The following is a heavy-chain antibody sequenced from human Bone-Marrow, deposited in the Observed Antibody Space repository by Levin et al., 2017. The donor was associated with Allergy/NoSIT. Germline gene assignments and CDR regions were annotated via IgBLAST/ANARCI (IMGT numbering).Heavy chain of an antibody. CDR1: GGTFSTSA. V-gene: IGHV1-69*13. D-gene: IGHD3-3*01. CDR3: AFGDVSAEDPYYYYGADV. J-gene: IGHJ6*02. CDR2: IINVFDAA. Sequence: SVKVSCKASGGTFSTSAISWMRQAPGQGLEWMGGIINVFDAANYAQKFEGRVSITADESTSTGYMELTGLRSDDTAVYYCAFGDVSAEDPYYYYGADVWGQGTTVTVSS.